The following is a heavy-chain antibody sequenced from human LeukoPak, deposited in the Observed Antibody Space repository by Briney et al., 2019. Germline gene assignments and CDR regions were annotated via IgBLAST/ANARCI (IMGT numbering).Heavy chain of an antibody. CDR2: IYTDGST. J-gene: IGHJ4*02. Sequence: GGSLRLSCAVSGFTVRTKYMSWVRQAPGKGLEWVSVIYTDGSTYYADSVKGRFTISRDNSKNTLYLQMNSLRAEDTAVYYCATGHYRRTLGGQGTLVIVSS. V-gene: IGHV3-66*01. CDR1: GFTVRTKY. D-gene: IGHD3-16*02. CDR3: ATGHYRRTL.